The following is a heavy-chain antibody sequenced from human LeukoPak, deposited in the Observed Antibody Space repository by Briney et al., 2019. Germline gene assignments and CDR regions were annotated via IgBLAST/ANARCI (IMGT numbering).Heavy chain of an antibody. J-gene: IGHJ5*02. CDR2: ISAYNGNT. CDR3: AREFRRGGSYVFDP. V-gene: IGHV1-18*04. D-gene: IGHD1-26*01. Sequence: GASVKVSCKASGYTFTSYAMNWVRQAPGQGLEWMGWISAYNGNTNYAQKLQGRVTMTTDTSTSTAYMELRSLRSDDTAVYYCAREFRRGGSYVFDPWGQGTLVTVSS. CDR1: GYTFTSYA.